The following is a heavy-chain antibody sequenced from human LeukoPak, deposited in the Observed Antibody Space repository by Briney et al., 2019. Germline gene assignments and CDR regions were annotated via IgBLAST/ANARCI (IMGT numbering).Heavy chain of an antibody. Sequence: SETLSLTCTVSGGSISSGGYYWGWIRQPPGKGLEWIGGIYYSGSTYYNPSLKSRVTISVDTSKNQFSLKLSSVTAADTAVYYCARSGTVTNYYYYGMDVWGQGTLVTVSS. J-gene: IGHJ6*02. D-gene: IGHD1-1*01. CDR3: ARSGTVTNYYYYGMDV. V-gene: IGHV4-39*01. CDR2: IYYSGST. CDR1: GGSISSGGYY.